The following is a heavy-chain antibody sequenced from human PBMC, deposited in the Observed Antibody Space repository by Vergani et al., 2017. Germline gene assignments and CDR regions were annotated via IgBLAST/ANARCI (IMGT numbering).Heavy chain of an antibody. CDR2: IYHSGST. CDR1: GGSISSGGYS. D-gene: IGHD3-3*01. Sequence: QLQLQESGSGLVKPSQTLSLTCAVSGGSISSGGYSWSWIRQPPGKGLEWIGYIYHSGSTYYNPSLKSRVTISVDRSMNQFSLKLSSVTAADTAVYYCARGRVFGVVPTTWFDPWGQGTLVTVSS. V-gene: IGHV4-30-2*01. J-gene: IGHJ5*02. CDR3: ARGRVFGVVPTTWFDP.